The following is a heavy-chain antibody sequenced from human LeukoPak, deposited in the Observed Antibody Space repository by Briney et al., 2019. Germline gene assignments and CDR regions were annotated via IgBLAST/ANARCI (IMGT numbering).Heavy chain of an antibody. Sequence: PGLSLPLPCAPSGFTFSSYVLRWVRQAAGKGLEWVVSIICSVSSTHYAHSVKGQFTLSRDNSKNTLYLQINSLRAEDTALYYCAKQRRQWLVHFFDYWGQGTLVTVSS. J-gene: IGHJ4*02. D-gene: IGHD6-19*01. CDR1: GFTFSSYV. CDR2: IICSVSST. V-gene: IGHV3-23*05. CDR3: AKQRRQWLVHFFDY.